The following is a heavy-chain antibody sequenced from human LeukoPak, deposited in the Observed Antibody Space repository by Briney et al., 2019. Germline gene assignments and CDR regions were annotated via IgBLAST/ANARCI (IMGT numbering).Heavy chain of an antibody. D-gene: IGHD3-10*01. V-gene: IGHV4-4*09. Sequence: PSETLSLTCIVSGGSISGYYWSWIRQPPGKGLEWIGYIHTSGNNNYNPSLKSRVTTSVDASKNQFALKLSSVTAADTAVYYCARQAYYSGSGSWTGFDYWVQGTLVTVSS. CDR1: GGSISGYY. CDR3: ARQAYYSGSGSWTGFDY. CDR2: IHTSGNN. J-gene: IGHJ4*02.